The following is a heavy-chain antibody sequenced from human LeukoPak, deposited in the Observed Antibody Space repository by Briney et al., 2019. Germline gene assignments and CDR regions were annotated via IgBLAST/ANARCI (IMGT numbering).Heavy chain of an antibody. J-gene: IGHJ4*02. D-gene: IGHD2-15*01. Sequence: SVKVSCKASGGTFSSYAISWVRQAPGQGLEWMGGIIPIFGTANYAQKFQGRVTITADESTSTAYMELSSLRSEDTAVYYCARGGCSGGSCREGYFDYWGQGTLVTVSS. CDR3: ARGGCSGGSCREGYFDY. CDR2: IIPIFGTA. V-gene: IGHV1-69*13. CDR1: GGTFSSYA.